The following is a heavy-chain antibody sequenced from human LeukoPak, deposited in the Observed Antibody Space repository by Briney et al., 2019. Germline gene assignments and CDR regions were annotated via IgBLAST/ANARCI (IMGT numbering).Heavy chain of an antibody. Sequence: GGSLRLSCALSGFTFSIYAMTWVRQAPGKGLEWVSTITDSGGGTYYADFVKGRFTVSRDNSKNTLYLQMISLRTEDTAVYYCAKVRVGATIDDWGQGTLVTVSS. CDR1: GFTFSIYA. J-gene: IGHJ4*02. D-gene: IGHD1-26*01. V-gene: IGHV3-23*01. CDR2: ITDSGGGT. CDR3: AKVRVGATIDD.